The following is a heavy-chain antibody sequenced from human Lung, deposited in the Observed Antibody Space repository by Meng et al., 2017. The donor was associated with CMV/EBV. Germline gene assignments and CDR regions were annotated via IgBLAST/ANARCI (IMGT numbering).Heavy chain of an antibody. Sequence: SCAASGFTLRSYRVQWVRRSPQTKLVCIPLLTPHPSSPTSSPSFKGRFTISRDNAKNTPSLEMNSLRADDTAVYYCARISHSSGLDWGQGILVTVSS. CDR3: ARISHSSGLD. CDR1: GFTLRSYR. CDR2: LTPHPSSP. D-gene: IGHD3-22*01. J-gene: IGHJ4*02. V-gene: IGHV3-74*01.